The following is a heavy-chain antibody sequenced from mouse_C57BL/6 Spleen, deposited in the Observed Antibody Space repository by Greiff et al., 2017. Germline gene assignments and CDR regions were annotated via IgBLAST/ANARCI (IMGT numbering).Heavy chain of an antibody. V-gene: IGHV1-50*01. CDR3: ARERVLRY. J-gene: IGHJ4*01. Sequence: VQLQQPGAELVKPGASVKLSCKASGYTFTSYWMQWVKQRPGQGLEWIGEIDPSDSYTNYNQKFKGKATLTVDTSSSTAYMQLSSLTSEDSAVYYCARERVLRYWGQGTSVTVSS. CDR1: GYTFTSYW. CDR2: IDPSDSYT. D-gene: IGHD1-1*01.